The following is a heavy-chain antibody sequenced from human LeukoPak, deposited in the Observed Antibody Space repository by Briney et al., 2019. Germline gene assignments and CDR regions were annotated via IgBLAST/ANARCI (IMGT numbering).Heavy chain of an antibody. J-gene: IGHJ6*02. Sequence: GASVTVSCKASGYTFTSYYMHWVRQAPGQGLEWMGIINPSGGSTRSAQKLQGRVTMTRDTPTSTVYMELSSLRSEDTAVYYCARVMVREVVGGMDVWGQGTTVTVSS. V-gene: IGHV1-46*01. CDR3: ARVMVREVVGGMDV. D-gene: IGHD3-10*01. CDR2: INPSGGST. CDR1: GYTFTSYY.